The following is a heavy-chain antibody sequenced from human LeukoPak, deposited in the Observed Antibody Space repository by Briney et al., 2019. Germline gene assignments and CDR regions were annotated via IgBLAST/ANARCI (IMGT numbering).Heavy chain of an antibody. CDR2: VLYDGSMQ. Sequence: GGSLRLSCAASGFTFSSYSMHWVRQAPGKGLEWLAVVLYDGSMQYYAESMKGRPTISRDNSRNTVYMQMSSLRTEDTAVYYCAKVAKYYYGSETYYFFEHWGQGTPVTASS. CDR3: AKVAKYYYGSETYYFFEH. J-gene: IGHJ4*02. V-gene: IGHV3-30*18. D-gene: IGHD3-10*01. CDR1: GFTFSSYS.